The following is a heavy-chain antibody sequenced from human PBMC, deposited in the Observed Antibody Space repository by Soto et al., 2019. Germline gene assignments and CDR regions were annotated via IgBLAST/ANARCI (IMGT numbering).Heavy chain of an antibody. CDR2: IYYSGST. D-gene: IGHD6-13*01. CDR3: ARGKTVAAAGPFDY. Sequence: PSEILSLTCTVSGGSISSGGYYWSWIRQHPGKGPEWIGYIYYSGSTYYNPSLKSRVTISGDTSKNQFSLKLRSVTAADTAVYYCARGKTVAAAGPFDYWGQGTLVNVSS. V-gene: IGHV4-31*03. J-gene: IGHJ4*02. CDR1: GGSISSGGYY.